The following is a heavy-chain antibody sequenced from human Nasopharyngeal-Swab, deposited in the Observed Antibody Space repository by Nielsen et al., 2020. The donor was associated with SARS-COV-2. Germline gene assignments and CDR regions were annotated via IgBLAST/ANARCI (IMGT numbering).Heavy chain of an antibody. V-gene: IGHV3-74*01. D-gene: IGHD1-14*01. CDR2: INSDGRTK. CDR3: GRAGSYRIDY. Sequence: GGSLRLSCVASGFTFSSYWMQWVRQPPGKGLEWVARINSDGRTKDHADSLQGRFTIARDNAKNEVYLQLNGLGDEDTAVYYCGRAGSYRIDYWGQGTLVTVSP. CDR1: GFTFSSYW. J-gene: IGHJ4*02.